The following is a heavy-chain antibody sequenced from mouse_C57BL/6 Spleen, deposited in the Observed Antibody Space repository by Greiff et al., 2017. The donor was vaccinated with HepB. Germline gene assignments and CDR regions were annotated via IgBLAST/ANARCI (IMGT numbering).Heavy chain of an antibody. CDR3: ARNWDSYAMDY. D-gene: IGHD4-1*01. CDR2: ISNLAYSI. J-gene: IGHJ4*01. Sequence: EVHLVESGGGLVQPGGSLKLSCAASGFTFCDYGMAWVRQAPRKGPEWVAFISNLAYSIYYADTVTGRFTISRENAKNTLYLEMSSLRSEDTAMYYCARNWDSYAMDYWGQGTSVTVSS. V-gene: IGHV5-15*01. CDR1: GFTFCDYG.